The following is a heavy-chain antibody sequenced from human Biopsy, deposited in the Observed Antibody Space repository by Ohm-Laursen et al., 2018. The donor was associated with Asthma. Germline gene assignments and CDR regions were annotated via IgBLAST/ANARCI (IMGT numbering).Heavy chain of an antibody. V-gene: IGHV1-69*01. Sequence: SSVKVSCKSLGGTFNTYVIGWVRQAPGQGLEWMGGISCVFGTTKYPQKFQDRVTITADDSTSTVYMELSSLRSGDTAVYYCARKAGSCSSRSCYSLDFWGQGTLVTVSS. D-gene: IGHD2-2*01. CDR2: ISCVFGTT. CDR1: GGTFNTYV. CDR3: ARKAGSCSSRSCYSLDF. J-gene: IGHJ4*02.